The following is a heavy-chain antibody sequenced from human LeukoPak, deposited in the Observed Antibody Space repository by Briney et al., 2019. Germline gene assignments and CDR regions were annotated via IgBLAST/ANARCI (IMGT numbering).Heavy chain of an antibody. CDR3: ARGGHIVVVPAAMELDP. V-gene: IGHV1-46*01. CDR2: INPSGGST. Sequence: ASVKVSCKASGYTFTSYYMHWVRQAPGQGLEWMGIINPSGGSTSYAQKFQGRVTMTRDMSTSTVYMELSSLRSEDTAVYYCARGGHIVVVPAAMELDPWGQGTLVTVSS. J-gene: IGHJ5*02. CDR1: GYTFTSYY. D-gene: IGHD2-2*01.